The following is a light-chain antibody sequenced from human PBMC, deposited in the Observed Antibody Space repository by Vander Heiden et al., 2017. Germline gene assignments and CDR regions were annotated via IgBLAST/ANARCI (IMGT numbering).Light chain of an antibody. CDR3: QQLNSYPHT. V-gene: IGKV1-9*01. Sequence: TQLPPSPSSLSASVGDRVTITCRASQGISSYLAWYQQKPGKAPKLLIYAASTLQSGVPSRFSGSGSGTDFTLTISSLQPEDFATYYCQQLNSYPHTFGGGTKVEIK. CDR2: AAS. CDR1: QGISSY. J-gene: IGKJ4*01.